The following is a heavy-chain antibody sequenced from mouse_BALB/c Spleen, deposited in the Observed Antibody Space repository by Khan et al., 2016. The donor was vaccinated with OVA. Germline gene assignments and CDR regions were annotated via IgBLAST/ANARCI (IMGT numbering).Heavy chain of an antibody. CDR3: DRAYYRSGGYYAMDY. CDR1: GFSLSRYN. Sequence: QVQLKQSGPGLVAPSQSLSITCTVSGFSLSRYNIHWVRQPPGKGLEWLGMIWGGGGTDYNSTLKSRLSISKDNSKSHVFLKMNSLQTDDSAMYYCDRAYYRSGGYYAMDYWGQGTSVTVSS. V-gene: IGHV2-6-4*01. D-gene: IGHD2-14*01. CDR2: IWGGGGT. J-gene: IGHJ4*01.